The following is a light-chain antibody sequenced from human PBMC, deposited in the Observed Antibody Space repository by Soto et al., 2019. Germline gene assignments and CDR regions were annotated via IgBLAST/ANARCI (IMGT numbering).Light chain of an antibody. CDR2: DAS. Sequence: DIQMTQSPSTLSASVGDRVTITCPASQSISSWLAWYQQKPGKAPKLLIYDASSLESGVPSRFSGSGSGTEFTLTISSLQPDDFAIYYCHQYNSYSPVTFGQGTKVEIK. CDR1: QSISSW. V-gene: IGKV1-5*01. J-gene: IGKJ1*01. CDR3: HQYNSYSPVT.